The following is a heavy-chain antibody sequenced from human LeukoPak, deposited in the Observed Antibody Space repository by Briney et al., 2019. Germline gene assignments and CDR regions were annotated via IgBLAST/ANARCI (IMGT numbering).Heavy chain of an antibody. CDR2: IKQDGTEK. Sequence: GGSLRLSCAASGFTFSGYWMSWFRQAPGEGLEWVANIKQDGTEKYYMDSVKGRFSISRDNAKNSLYLQMNALRAEDTAVYYCARDVRPDYWGQGTLVTVST. D-gene: IGHD6-6*01. CDR1: GFTFSGYW. CDR3: ARDVRPDY. J-gene: IGHJ4*02. V-gene: IGHV3-7*04.